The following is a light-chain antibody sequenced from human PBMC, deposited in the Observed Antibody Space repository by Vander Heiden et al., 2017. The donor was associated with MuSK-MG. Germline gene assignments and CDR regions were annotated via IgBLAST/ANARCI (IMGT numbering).Light chain of an antibody. J-gene: IGKJ1*01. CDR1: QGISSW. Sequence: DTPMSQSPSSVSASVGDRVTITCRASQGISSWLVWYQQKPGKAPKLLIYAASSLQSGVPSRFSGSGSGTDFTLTITSLQPEDFATYYCQQANSFPQTFGQGTKVEIK. CDR2: AAS. V-gene: IGKV1-12*01. CDR3: QQANSFPQT.